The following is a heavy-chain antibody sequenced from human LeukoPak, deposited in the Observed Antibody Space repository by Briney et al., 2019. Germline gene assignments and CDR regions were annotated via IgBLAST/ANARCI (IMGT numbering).Heavy chain of an antibody. CDR3: AKDYGDYLYYFDY. V-gene: IGHV3-9*01. CDR2: ISWNSGSI. D-gene: IGHD4-17*01. Sequence: GGSLRLSCAASGFTFDDYAMHWVRQAPGKGLEWVSGISWNSGSIGYADSVKGRFTISRDNAKNSLYLQMNSLRAVDTALYYCAKDYGDYLYYFDYWGQGTLVTVSS. J-gene: IGHJ4*02. CDR1: GFTFDDYA.